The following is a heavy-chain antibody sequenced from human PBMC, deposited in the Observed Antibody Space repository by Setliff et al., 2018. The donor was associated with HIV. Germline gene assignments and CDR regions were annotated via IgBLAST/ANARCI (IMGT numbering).Heavy chain of an antibody. D-gene: IGHD6-19*01. J-gene: IGHJ5*02. Sequence: GGSLRLSCAASGFTFSSYSMNWVRQAPGKGLEWVSSISSSSSYIYYADSVKGRFTISRDNAKNSLYLQMNSLRAEDTAVYYCARTGIAVAGTHSYNWFDPWGQGTLVTVSS. CDR2: ISSSSSYI. V-gene: IGHV3-21*01. CDR1: GFTFSSYS. CDR3: ARTGIAVAGTHSYNWFDP.